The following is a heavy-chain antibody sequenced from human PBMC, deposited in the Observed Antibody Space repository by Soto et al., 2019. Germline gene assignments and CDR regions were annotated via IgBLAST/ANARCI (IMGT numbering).Heavy chain of an antibody. Sequence: SVKVSWKSSGYIFTKTDVMWVRQATGQGLEWMGWIIPSFGAADYAQKFQGRVTITGDESTSTAYMELSSLRSEDTAVYYCASGPSGSYVGFDYWGQGTLVPVSS. D-gene: IGHD1-26*01. CDR3: ASGPSGSYVGFDY. CDR2: IIPSFGAA. J-gene: IGHJ4*02. CDR1: GYIFTKTD. V-gene: IGHV1-69*13.